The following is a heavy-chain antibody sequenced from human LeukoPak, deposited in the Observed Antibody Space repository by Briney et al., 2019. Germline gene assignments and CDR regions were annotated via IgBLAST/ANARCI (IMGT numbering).Heavy chain of an antibody. J-gene: IGHJ5*02. Sequence: PSETLSLTCTVSGDSITSDYWSWIRQPPGKGLEWIGFINYRGTTSYNPSLTSRVAISRDMSKNQFALSLNSVSAADTAVYYCARGKGCGDPGCFDPWGEGTLVPAPS. CDR3: ARGKGCGDPGCFDP. D-gene: IGHD4/OR15-4a*01. CDR1: GDSITSDY. CDR2: INYRGTT. V-gene: IGHV4-59*08.